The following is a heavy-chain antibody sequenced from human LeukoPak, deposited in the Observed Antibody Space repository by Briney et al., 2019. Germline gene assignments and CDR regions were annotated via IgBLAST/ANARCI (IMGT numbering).Heavy chain of an antibody. V-gene: IGHV3-7*03. Sequence: GGSLRLSCAASGFTFNSYWMTWVRQAPGKGLEWVANIRQDGSAKYYVDSVKGRFTISRDNAKNSLYLQMNSLRAEDTAMYYCARGRYSGTTYYFDYWGQGTLVTVSS. CDR3: ARGRYSGTTYYFDY. CDR1: GFTFNSYW. D-gene: IGHD5-12*01. CDR2: IRQDGSAK. J-gene: IGHJ4*02.